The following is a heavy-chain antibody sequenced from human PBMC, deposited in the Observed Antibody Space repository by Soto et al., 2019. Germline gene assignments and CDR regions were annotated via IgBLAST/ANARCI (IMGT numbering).Heavy chain of an antibody. J-gene: IGHJ5*02. CDR1: GFTFSSYG. CDR3: AKGRTGDGTGRFDP. V-gene: IGHV3-30*18. D-gene: IGHD7-27*01. CDR2: ISYDGSNK. Sequence: QVQLVEAGGGVVQPGRSLRLSCAASGFTFSSYGMHWVRQAPGKGLEWVAVISYDGSNKYYADSVKGRFTISRDNSKNTLYLQMNSLRAEDTAVYCCAKGRTGDGTGRFDPWGKGTMVTVSS.